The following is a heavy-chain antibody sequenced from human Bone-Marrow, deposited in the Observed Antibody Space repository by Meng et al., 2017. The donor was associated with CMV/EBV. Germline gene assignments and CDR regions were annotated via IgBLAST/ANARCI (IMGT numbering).Heavy chain of an antibody. J-gene: IGHJ6*01. Sequence: GESLKISCAASGFTVSSNYMSWVRQAPGKGLEWVSVIYSGGSTYYADSVKGRFTISRDNSKNTLYLQMNSLRAEDTAVYYCARDRYYYGMDVWGPGTTVTCSS. CDR1: GFTVSSNY. CDR3: ARDRYYYGMDV. CDR2: IYSGGST. V-gene: IGHV3-53*01.